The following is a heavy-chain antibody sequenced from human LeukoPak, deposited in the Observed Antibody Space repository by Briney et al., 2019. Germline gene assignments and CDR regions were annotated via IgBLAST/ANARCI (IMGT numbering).Heavy chain of an antibody. J-gene: IGHJ5*02. D-gene: IGHD6-6*01. CDR3: SRLSSSSPSMGNWFDP. CDR1: RSGFTSYW. Sequence: GAALQISYKGSRSGFTSYWIGWGRPLRGKGGGWRGINYPRDSDTTYSPSFQGQVTISANKSITTAYLQWSSLKPSDTAMYYCSRLSSSSPSMGNWFDPWGQGTLVTVSS. CDR2: NYPRDSDT. V-gene: IGHV5-51*01.